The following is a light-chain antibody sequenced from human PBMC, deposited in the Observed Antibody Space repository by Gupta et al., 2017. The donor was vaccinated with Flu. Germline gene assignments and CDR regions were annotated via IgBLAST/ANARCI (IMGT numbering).Light chain of an antibody. CDR2: DDS. CDR3: QVWDTSDHWV. Sequence: SYVLTQPPSVSVAPGQPATITCGGNNIGGKTVHWYHQKPGQAPVLVVYDDSDRPSGIPERFFGSNSGNTASLTISRVEAGDEADYYCQVWDTSDHWVFGGGTKLTVL. J-gene: IGLJ3*02. V-gene: IGLV3-21*02. CDR1: NIGGKT.